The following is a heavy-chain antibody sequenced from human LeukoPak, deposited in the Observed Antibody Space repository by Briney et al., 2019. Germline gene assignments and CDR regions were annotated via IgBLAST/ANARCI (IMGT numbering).Heavy chain of an antibody. Sequence: ASVKVSCKASGYTFTGYYMHWVRQAPGQGLEWMGWINPNSGGTNYAQKLQGRVTMTTDTSTSTAYMELRSLRSDDTAVYYCARDLRPYDSSGYYWKGGQGTLVTVSS. J-gene: IGHJ4*02. CDR3: ARDLRPYDSSGYYWK. V-gene: IGHV1-2*02. D-gene: IGHD3-22*01. CDR2: INPNSGGT. CDR1: GYTFTGYY.